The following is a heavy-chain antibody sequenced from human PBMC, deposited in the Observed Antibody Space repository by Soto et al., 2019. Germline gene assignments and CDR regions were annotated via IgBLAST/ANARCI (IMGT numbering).Heavy chain of an antibody. J-gene: IGHJ4*02. V-gene: IGHV4-34*01. D-gene: IGHD3-3*01. CDR1: GGSFSGYY. CDR3: ARDFAYFDS. CDR2: INHSGST. Sequence: SETLSLTCAVYGGSFSGYYWSWIRQPPGKGLEWIGEINHSGSTNYNPSLKSRVPISMDTSKNQFSLNLDSVTAADTAVYFCARDFAYFDSWGQGTLVTFSS.